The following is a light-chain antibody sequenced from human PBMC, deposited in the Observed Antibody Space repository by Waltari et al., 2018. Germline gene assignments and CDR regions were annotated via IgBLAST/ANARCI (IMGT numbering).Light chain of an antibody. CDR1: RSVVTST. Sequence: EVVLTQSPDTLSLSPGERATLSCRASRSVVTSTFAWYQQKPGQAPRLLLYSAATRDTGVPDRISGSGSGTDFTLTINKVEAADSAVDYCQQFGGAPMYTFGQGTKVEI. J-gene: IGKJ2*01. V-gene: IGKV3-20*01. CDR2: SAA. CDR3: QQFGGAPMYT.